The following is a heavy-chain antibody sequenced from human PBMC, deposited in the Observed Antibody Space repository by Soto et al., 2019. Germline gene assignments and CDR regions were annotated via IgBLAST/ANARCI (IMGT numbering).Heavy chain of an antibody. D-gene: IGHD2-2*02. CDR2: IYSGGST. Sequence: GGSLRLSCAASGFTVSSNYMSWVRQAPGKGLEWVSVIYSGGSTYYADSVEGRFTISRDNSKNTLYLQMNSLRAEDTAVYYCARDYCSSTSCYRGWGDYYYYGMDVWGQGTTVTVSS. CDR1: GFTVSSNY. J-gene: IGHJ6*02. V-gene: IGHV3-53*01. CDR3: ARDYCSSTSCYRGWGDYYYYGMDV.